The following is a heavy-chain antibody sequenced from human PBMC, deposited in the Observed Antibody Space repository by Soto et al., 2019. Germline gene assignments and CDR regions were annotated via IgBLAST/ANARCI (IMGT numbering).Heavy chain of an antibody. Sequence: SETLSLTCAVYGGSFSGYYWSWIRQPPGKGLEWIGEIHHIGSTNYNPSLKIRVTISVDTSKNQFSLKLSSVTAADTAVYYCARGYYYDSSGYYDYWGQGTLVTVSS. V-gene: IGHV4-34*01. CDR2: IHHIGST. D-gene: IGHD3-22*01. CDR1: GGSFSGYY. CDR3: ARGYYYDSSGYYDY. J-gene: IGHJ4*02.